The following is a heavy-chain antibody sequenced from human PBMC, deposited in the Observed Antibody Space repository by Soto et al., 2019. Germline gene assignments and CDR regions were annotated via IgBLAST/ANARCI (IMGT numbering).Heavy chain of an antibody. CDR3: AKHSDCSGGSCYYYYYGMDV. V-gene: IGHV3-23*01. J-gene: IGHJ6*02. CDR2: ISGSGGST. CDR1: GFTFSSYA. D-gene: IGHD2-15*01. Sequence: GGSLRLSCAASGFTFSSYAMSWVRQAPGKGLEWVSAISGSGGSTYCADSVKGRFTISRDNSKNTLYLQMNSLRAEDTAVYYCAKHSDCSGGSCYYYYYGMDVWGQGTTVTVSS.